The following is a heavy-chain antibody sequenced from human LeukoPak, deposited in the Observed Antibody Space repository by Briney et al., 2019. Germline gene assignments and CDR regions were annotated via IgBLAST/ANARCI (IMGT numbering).Heavy chain of an antibody. D-gene: IGHD2-2*01. CDR3: AREDVVVPAAMSGFYYFDY. V-gene: IGHV4-4*07. Sequence: PSETLSLTCTVSGGSISSYCWSWIRQPAGKGLEWIGRLYTSGSTNYNPSLKSRVTMSVDTSKNQFSLKLSSVTAADTAVYYCAREDVVVPAAMSGFYYFDYWGQGTLVTVSS. J-gene: IGHJ4*02. CDR1: GGSISSYC. CDR2: LYTSGST.